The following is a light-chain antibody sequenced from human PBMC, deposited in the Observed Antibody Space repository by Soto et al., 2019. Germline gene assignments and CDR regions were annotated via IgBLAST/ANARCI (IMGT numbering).Light chain of an antibody. J-gene: IGKJ2*01. V-gene: IGKV1-39*01. Sequence: DIQMTQSPSSLSASVGDRVTITCRASQNIRNYLNWYQQRPGKTPNLLVYAASNLRSGVPSRFSGSGSGTLFTLTITTLQPEDFATYYCHQSYITPPAFGQGTKVGIK. CDR3: HQSYITPPA. CDR2: AAS. CDR1: QNIRNY.